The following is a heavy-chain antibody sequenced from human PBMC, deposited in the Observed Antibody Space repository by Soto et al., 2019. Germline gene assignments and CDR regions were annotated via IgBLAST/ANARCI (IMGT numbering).Heavy chain of an antibody. J-gene: IGHJ6*03. CDR2: MNPNSGNT. CDR3: ARAIGEGFLEWLFSMDV. CDR1: GYTFTSYD. D-gene: IGHD3-3*01. V-gene: IGHV1-8*01. Sequence: ASVKVSCKASGYTFTSYDINWVRQATGQGLEWMGWMNPNSGNTGYAQKFQGRVTITADKSTSTAYMELSSLRSEDTAVYYCARAIGEGFLEWLFSMDVWGKGTTVTVSS.